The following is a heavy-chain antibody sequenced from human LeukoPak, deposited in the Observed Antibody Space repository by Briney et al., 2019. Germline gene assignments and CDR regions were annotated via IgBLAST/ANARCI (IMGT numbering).Heavy chain of an antibody. D-gene: IGHD3-3*01. CDR2: IYTSGST. CDR3: ARGFFVWFDP. Sequence: SQTLSLTCTVSGGSISSGSYYWSWIRQPAGKGLEWIGRIYTSGSTNYNPSLKSRVTISVDTSKNQFSLKLSSVTAADTAVYYCARGFFVWFDPWGQGTLVTVSS. CDR1: GGSISSGSYY. V-gene: IGHV4-61*02. J-gene: IGHJ5*02.